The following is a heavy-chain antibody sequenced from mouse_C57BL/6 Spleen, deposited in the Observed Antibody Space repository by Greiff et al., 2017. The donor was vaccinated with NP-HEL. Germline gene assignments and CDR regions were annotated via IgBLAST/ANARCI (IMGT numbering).Heavy chain of an antibody. CDR2: IDPSDSYT. D-gene: IGHD2-3*01. Sequence: QVQLQQPGAELVKPGASVKLSCKASGYTFTSYWMQWVKQRPGQGLEWIGEIDPSDSYTNYNQKFKGKATLTVDTSSSTAYMQLSSLTSEDSAVYYCARWLLPYYAMDDWGQGTSVTVTS. V-gene: IGHV1-50*01. J-gene: IGHJ4*01. CDR1: GYTFTSYW. CDR3: ARWLLPYYAMDD.